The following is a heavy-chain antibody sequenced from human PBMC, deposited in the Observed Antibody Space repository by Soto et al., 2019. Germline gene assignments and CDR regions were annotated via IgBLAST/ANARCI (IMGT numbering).Heavy chain of an antibody. J-gene: IGHJ3*01. CDR3: ARRHDILTGSDSFDV. D-gene: IGHD3-9*01. CDR2: FYYSGTT. V-gene: IGHV4-31*03. Sequence: QVQLQESGPGLVRPSQTLSLTCTLSGDSISSDGHYWSWIRQRPGKGLEWIGDFYYSGTTSYYPSLRSRLTISVDTSKNQFSLRLSSVTATDTAVYYCARRHDILTGSDSFDVWGRGTLVTVSS. CDR1: GDSISSDGHY.